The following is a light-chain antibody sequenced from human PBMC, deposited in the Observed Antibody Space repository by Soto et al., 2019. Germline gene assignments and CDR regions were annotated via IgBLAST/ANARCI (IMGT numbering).Light chain of an antibody. CDR2: DVN. V-gene: IGLV2-14*01. Sequence: QSVLTQPASVSGSPGQSISISCTGTSSDVGAYNFVSWYQQHPDKAPKLVIFDVNNRPSGVSNRFSGSKSGTSASLAISGLRSEDEADYYCASWDDNLSANYVFGTGTKVTVL. CDR3: ASWDDNLSANYV. CDR1: SSDVGAYNF. J-gene: IGLJ1*01.